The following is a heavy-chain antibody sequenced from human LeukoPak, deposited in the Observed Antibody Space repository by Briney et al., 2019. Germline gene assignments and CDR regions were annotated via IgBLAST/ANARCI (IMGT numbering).Heavy chain of an antibody. V-gene: IGHV3-21*01. CDR1: GFTFSSYS. J-gene: IGHJ4*02. Sequence: GGSLRLSCAAPGFTFSSYSMNWVRQAPGKGLEWVSSISSSSSYIYYADSVKGRFTISRDNAKNSLYLQMNSLRAEDTAVYYCARIAELLGFDYWGQGTLVTVSS. CDR3: ARIAELLGFDY. CDR2: ISSSSSYI. D-gene: IGHD3-10*01.